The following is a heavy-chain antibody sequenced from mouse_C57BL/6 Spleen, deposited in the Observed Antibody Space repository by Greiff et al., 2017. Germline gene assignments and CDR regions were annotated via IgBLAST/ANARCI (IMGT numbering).Heavy chain of an antibody. CDR2: INPNNGGT. V-gene: IGHV1-26*01. Sequence: VQLQQSGPELVKPGASVKISCKASGYTFTDYYMNWVKQSHGKSLEWIGDINPNNGGTSYNQKFKGKATLTVDKSSSTAYMELRSLTSEDSAVYYCATYDYDVFFDYWGQGTTLTVSS. D-gene: IGHD2-4*01. J-gene: IGHJ2*01. CDR3: ATYDYDVFFDY. CDR1: GYTFTDYY.